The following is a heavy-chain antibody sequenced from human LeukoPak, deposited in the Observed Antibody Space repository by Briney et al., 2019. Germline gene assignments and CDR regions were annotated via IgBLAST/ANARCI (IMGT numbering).Heavy chain of an antibody. CDR3: ARVGDSSGWSSYYFDY. D-gene: IGHD6-19*01. CDR1: GGSISNYY. V-gene: IGHV4-59*01. Sequence: SETLSLTCTVSGGSISNYYWTWIRQPPGKGLEWIGNIHYSGNANYNPSLKSRVTISVDTSKNQFSLKLSSVTAADTAVYYCARVGDSSGWSSYYFDYWGQGTLVTVSS. CDR2: IHYSGNA. J-gene: IGHJ4*02.